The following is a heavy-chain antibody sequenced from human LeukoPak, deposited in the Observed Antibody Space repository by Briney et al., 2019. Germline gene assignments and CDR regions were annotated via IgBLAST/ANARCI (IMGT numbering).Heavy chain of an antibody. J-gene: IGHJ4*02. CDR1: GFAFSSDW. Sequence: SVGSLRLSCAASGFAFSSDWMHCVRHAPGKGLGCVSRINSDGSSTSYADSVKGRFTISRDNAKNTLYLQMNSLRAEDTAVYYCARGDFDWLPPEKGDYSGQGTLVTVSS. D-gene: IGHD3-9*01. V-gene: IGHV3-74*01. CDR3: ARGDFDWLPPEKGDY. CDR2: INSDGSST.